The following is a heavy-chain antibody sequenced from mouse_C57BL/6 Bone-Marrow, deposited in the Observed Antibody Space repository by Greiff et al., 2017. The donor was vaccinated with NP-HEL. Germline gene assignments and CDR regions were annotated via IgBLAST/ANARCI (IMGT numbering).Heavy chain of an antibody. D-gene: IGHD2-3*01. CDR3: TSDGYSHFDY. J-gene: IGHJ2*01. CDR1: GYTFTDYE. CDR2: IDPETGGT. V-gene: IGHV1-15*01. Sequence: QVQLQQSGAELVRPGASVTLSCKASGYTFTDYEMHWVKQTPVHGLEWIGAIDPETGGTAYNQKFKGKAILTADKSSSTAYMELRSLTSEDSAVYYCTSDGYSHFDYWGQGTTLTVSS.